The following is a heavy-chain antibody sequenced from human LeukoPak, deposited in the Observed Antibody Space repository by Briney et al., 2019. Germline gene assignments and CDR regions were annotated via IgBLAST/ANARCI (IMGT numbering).Heavy chain of an antibody. CDR1: GGSISSSTYY. J-gene: IGHJ4*02. V-gene: IGHV4-39*07. CDR2: IYYSGST. Sequence: SETLSLTCTVSGGSISSSTYYWGWIRQPPGKGLEWIGSIYYSGSTNYNPSLKSRVTISVDTSKNQFSLKLSSVTAADTAVYYCARLEYYYGSGSYFYFDYWGQGTLVTVSS. CDR3: ARLEYYYGSGSYFYFDY. D-gene: IGHD3-10*01.